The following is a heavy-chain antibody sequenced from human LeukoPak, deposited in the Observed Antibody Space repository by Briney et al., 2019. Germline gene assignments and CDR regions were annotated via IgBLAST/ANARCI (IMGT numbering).Heavy chain of an antibody. D-gene: IGHD4-11*01. CDR3: TRDSRMTYDSRVNWFDP. Sequence: PGGSLRLSCAASGCTFSDYYMSWIRQPPGKGLEWVWEINSSGSTIYYADSMKGGFTISRNNAKNSLYMQTISLRAEATPMYYCTRDSRMTYDSRVNWFDPCGQRTLGTVSS. CDR1: GCTFSDYY. J-gene: IGHJ5*02. V-gene: IGHV3-11*01. CDR2: INSSGSTI.